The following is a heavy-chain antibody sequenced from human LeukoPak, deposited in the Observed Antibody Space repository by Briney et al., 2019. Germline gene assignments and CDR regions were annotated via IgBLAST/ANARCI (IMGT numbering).Heavy chain of an antibody. D-gene: IGHD4-23*01. CDR1: GGSISSYY. J-gene: IGHJ6*03. Sequence: PSETLSLTCTVSGGSISSYYWSWIRQPPGRGLEWIGYIYYSGGTNYNPSLKSRVTISLDTSKTQFSLHLSSVTAADTAVYYCATTTVETFSYYYMDVWGKGTTVTVPS. CDR3: ATTTVETFSYYYMDV. CDR2: IYYSGGT. V-gene: IGHV4-59*01.